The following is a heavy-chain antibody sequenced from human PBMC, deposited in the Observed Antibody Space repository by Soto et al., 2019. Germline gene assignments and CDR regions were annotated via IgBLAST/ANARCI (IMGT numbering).Heavy chain of an antibody. J-gene: IGHJ6*02. CDR2: IIPIFGTA. CDR3: ARGNGDYAGLRYYYYYYGMDV. D-gene: IGHD4-17*01. Sequence: GXSVKVSCKASGGTFSSYAISWVRQAPGQGLEWMGGIIPIFGTANYAQKFQGRVTITADESTSTAYMELSSLRSEDTAVYYCARGNGDYAGLRYYYYYYGMDVWGQGTTVTVSS. V-gene: IGHV1-69*13. CDR1: GGTFSSYA.